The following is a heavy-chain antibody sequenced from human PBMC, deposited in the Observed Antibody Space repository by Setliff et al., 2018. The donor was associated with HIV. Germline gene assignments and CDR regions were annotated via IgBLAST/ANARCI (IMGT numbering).Heavy chain of an antibody. CDR2: INPTGDIT. J-gene: IGHJ3*02. D-gene: IGHD3-10*01. Sequence: ASVKVSCKASAYTYVDYYMHWVQQAPGQGLEWMGLINPTGDITFYPQKFQARVTMTRETSTSTVYLELRSLRSEDTAVYFCASKGGSENFPDSDAFDIWGLGTLVTVSS. V-gene: IGHV1-46*01. CDR3: ASKGGSENFPDSDAFDI. CDR1: AYTYVDYY.